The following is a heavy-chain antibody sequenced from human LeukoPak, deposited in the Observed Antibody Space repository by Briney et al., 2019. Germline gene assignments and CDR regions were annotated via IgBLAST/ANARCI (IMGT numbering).Heavy chain of an antibody. CDR3: ARHTTYSGSYSLDY. Sequence: GESLKISCKCAGYIFTSYWIGGVRQLPGKGVEWMGIIYPGDSDTRYSPSFQGQVTISADKSFTTAYLQWSTLKASDTAMYYCARHTTYSGSYSLDYWGQGTLVTVSS. J-gene: IGHJ4*02. CDR1: GYIFTSYW. D-gene: IGHD1-26*01. V-gene: IGHV5-51*01. CDR2: IYPGDSDT.